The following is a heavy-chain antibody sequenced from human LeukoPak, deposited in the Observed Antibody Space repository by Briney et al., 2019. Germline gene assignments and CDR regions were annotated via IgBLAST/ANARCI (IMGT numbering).Heavy chain of an antibody. J-gene: IGHJ4*02. CDR2: IYSGGSA. CDR1: GFTVSSNY. V-gene: IGHV3-66*01. Sequence: GGSLRLSCAASGFTVSSNYMNWVRQAPGKGLEWVSIIYSGGSAYYADSVKGRFTISGDNSKNTLYLQMNSLRAEDTAVYYCARGQESAGPFDYWGQGTLVTVSS. CDR3: ARGQESAGPFDY.